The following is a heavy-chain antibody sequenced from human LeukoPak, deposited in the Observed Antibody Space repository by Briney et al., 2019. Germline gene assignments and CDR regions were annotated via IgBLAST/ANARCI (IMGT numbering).Heavy chain of an antibody. CDR3: ASDSYCGGDCYSANDY. V-gene: IGHV3-30-3*01. CDR1: GFTFRSYA. Sequence: PGGSLRLSCAASGFTFRSYAMHWVRQAPGKGLEWVAVISYDGSNKYYADSVKGRFTISRDNSKNTLYLQMNSLRAEDTAVYYCASDSYCGGDCYSANDYWGQGTLVTVSS. J-gene: IGHJ4*02. CDR2: ISYDGSNK. D-gene: IGHD2-21*02.